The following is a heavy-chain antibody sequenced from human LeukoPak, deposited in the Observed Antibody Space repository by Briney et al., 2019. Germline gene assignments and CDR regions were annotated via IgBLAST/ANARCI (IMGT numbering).Heavy chain of an antibody. D-gene: IGHD6-19*01. CDR1: GGSISSYY. Sequence: SETLSLTCTVSGGSISSYYWSWIRQPPGKGLEWIGYIYYSGSTNYNPSLKSRVTISVDTSKNQFSLKLSSVTAADTAVYYCARLAGRPIRGWYLSDAYYYGMDVWGQGTTVTVSS. CDR3: ARLAGRPIRGWYLSDAYYYGMDV. CDR2: IYYSGST. V-gene: IGHV4-59*08. J-gene: IGHJ6*02.